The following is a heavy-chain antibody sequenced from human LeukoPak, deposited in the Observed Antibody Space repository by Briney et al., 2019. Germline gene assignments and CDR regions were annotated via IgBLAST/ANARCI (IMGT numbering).Heavy chain of an antibody. CDR1: GFTFSDYY. Sequence: GGSLRLSCAASGFTFSDYYMTWIRQAPGKGLEWISYIDPSGTTIYYADSLKGRFTISRDNAKNSAYLQMNSLRVDDTAVYYCARGKWDLTHSDCWGQRTLVTVAS. CDR3: ARGKWDLTHSDC. D-gene: IGHD1-26*01. CDR2: IDPSGTTI. J-gene: IGHJ4*02. V-gene: IGHV3-11*04.